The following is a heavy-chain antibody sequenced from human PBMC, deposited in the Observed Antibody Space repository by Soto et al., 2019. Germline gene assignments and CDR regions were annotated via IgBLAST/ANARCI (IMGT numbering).Heavy chain of an antibody. CDR3: ARSPPSIAFDI. J-gene: IGHJ3*02. CDR1: GYTFTSYG. Sequence: SVKVSCKASGYTFTSYGISWVRQAPGQGLEWMGWIIPILGIANYAQKFQGRVTITADKSTSTAYMELSSLRSEDTAVYYCARSPPSIAFDIWGQGTMVTVSS. D-gene: IGHD3-9*01. CDR2: IIPILGIA. V-gene: IGHV1-69*10.